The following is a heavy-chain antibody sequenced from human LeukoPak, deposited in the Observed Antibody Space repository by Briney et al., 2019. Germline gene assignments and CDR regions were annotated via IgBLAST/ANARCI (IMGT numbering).Heavy chain of an antibody. CDR1: GGSISSYY. CDR2: INQSGNS. CDR3: ARSLGAFDI. Sequence: SETLSLTCTVSGGSISSYYWGWIRQSPGKGLEWIADINQSGNSNYNLSLKSRVTISIDKSKNQVSLKLNSVTAADTAVYYCARSLGAFDIWGQGTMVTVSS. V-gene: IGHV4-34*01. J-gene: IGHJ3*02.